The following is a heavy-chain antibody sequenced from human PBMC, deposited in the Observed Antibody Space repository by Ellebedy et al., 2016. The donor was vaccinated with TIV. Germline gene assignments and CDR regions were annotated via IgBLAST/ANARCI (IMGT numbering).Heavy chain of an antibody. CDR3: ARAGEQGGDWFDP. J-gene: IGHJ5*02. D-gene: IGHD7-27*01. V-gene: IGHV1-2*02. Sequence: ASVKVSXKASGYTFTGYYMHWVRQAPGQGLEWMGWINPNSDDTNYSQKFQGRVTMTRDTSISTAYMELSRLRSDDTAIYYCARAGEQGGDWFDPWGQGTLVTVSS. CDR1: GYTFTGYY. CDR2: INPNSDDT.